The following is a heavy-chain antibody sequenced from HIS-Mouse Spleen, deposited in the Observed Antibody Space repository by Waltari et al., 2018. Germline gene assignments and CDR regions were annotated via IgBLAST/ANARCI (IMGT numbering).Heavy chain of an antibody. J-gene: IGHJ2*01. Sequence: QLQLQESGPGLVKPSETLYLTCTVSGASISSSSYCWGWSRQPPGKGLEWIGSIYLSGSTYYNPSLKSRVTISVDTSKNQFSLKLSSVTAADTAVYYCAREIPYSSSWYDWYFDLWGRGTLVTVSS. CDR1: GASISSSSYC. CDR3: AREIPYSSSWYDWYFDL. CDR2: IYLSGST. V-gene: IGHV4-39*07. D-gene: IGHD6-13*01.